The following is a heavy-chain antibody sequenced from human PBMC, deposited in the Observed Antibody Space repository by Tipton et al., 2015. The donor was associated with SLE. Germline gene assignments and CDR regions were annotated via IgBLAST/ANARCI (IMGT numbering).Heavy chain of an antibody. V-gene: IGHV3-43*01. CDR1: GFTFDDYT. D-gene: IGHD3-3*01. Sequence: SLRLSCAASGFTFDDYTMHWVRQAPGKGLEWVSLISWDGGSTYYADSVKGRFTISRDNSKNSLYLQMNSLRTEDTALYYCAKGGEIFGVISWYFDLWGRGTLVTVSS. CDR2: ISWDGGST. CDR3: AKGGEIFGVISWYFDL. J-gene: IGHJ2*01.